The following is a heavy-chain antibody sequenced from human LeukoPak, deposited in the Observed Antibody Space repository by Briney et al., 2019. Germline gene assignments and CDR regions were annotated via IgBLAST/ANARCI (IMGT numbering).Heavy chain of an antibody. V-gene: IGHV3-7*01. CDR2: IKQDGSEK. J-gene: IGHJ5*02. Sequence: PGGSLRLSCAASGFTFSSYWMSWVRQAPGKGLEWVANIKQDGSEKYYVDSVKGRFTISRDNAKNSLYLQMNSLRAEDTAVYYCARSQAYSSSWPGWFDPWGQGTPVTVSS. D-gene: IGHD6-13*01. CDR1: GFTFSSYW. CDR3: ARSQAYSSSWPGWFDP.